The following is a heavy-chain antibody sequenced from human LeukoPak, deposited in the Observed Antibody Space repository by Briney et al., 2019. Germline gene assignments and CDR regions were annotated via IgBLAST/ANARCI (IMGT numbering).Heavy chain of an antibody. CDR2: IYHSGST. CDR1: GYSISSDYY. CDR3: ARRTPFIVLMVYAPKTRWADWYFDL. V-gene: IGHV4-38-2*02. Sequence: SETLSLTCTVSGYSISSDYYWGWIRQPPGKGLEWIGFIYHSGSTYYNPSLKSRVTISVDTSKNQFSLKLNSVTAADTAVYYCARRTPFIVLMVYAPKTRWADWYFDLWGRGTLVTVSS. J-gene: IGHJ2*01. D-gene: IGHD2-8*01.